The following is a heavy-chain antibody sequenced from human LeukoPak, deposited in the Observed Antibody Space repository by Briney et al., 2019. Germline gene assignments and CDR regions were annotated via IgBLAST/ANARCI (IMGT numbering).Heavy chain of an antibody. D-gene: IGHD3-16*01. J-gene: IGHJ3*02. CDR3: ARPRHYVWGSSYAFDI. CDR1: GYTFTGYY. CDR2: INPNSGGT. V-gene: IGHV1-2*02. Sequence: ASVKVSCKASGYTFTGYYMHWVRQAPGQGLEWMGWINPNSGGTNYAQKFQGRVTMTRDTSISIVYMELSRLRSDDTAVYYCARPRHYVWGSSYAFDIWGQGTMVTVSS.